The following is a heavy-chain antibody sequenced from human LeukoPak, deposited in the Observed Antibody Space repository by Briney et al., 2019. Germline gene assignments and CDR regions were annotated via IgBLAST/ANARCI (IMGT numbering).Heavy chain of an antibody. D-gene: IGHD4-11*01. CDR1: GFTFSSYA. J-gene: IGHJ6*02. V-gene: IGHV3-23*01. CDR3: AKDLKLHDYSYYYGMDV. CDR2: ISGSGGST. Sequence: AGGSLRLSCAASGFTFSSYAMSWVRQAPGKGLERVSAISGSGGSTYYADSVKGRFTISRDNSKNTLYLQMNSLRAEDTAVYYCAKDLKLHDYSYYYGMDVWGQGTTVTVSS.